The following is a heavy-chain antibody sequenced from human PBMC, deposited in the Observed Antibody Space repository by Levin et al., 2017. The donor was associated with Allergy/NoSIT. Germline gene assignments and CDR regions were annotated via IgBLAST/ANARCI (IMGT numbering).Heavy chain of an antibody. D-gene: IGHD3-9*01. V-gene: IGHV3-7*01. CDR3: ARLRPVNFFDY. CDR1: GFNFGYTW. Sequence: GGSLRLSCAASGFNFGYTWMSWVRQAPGKGLEWVASIKLDGSERYYVESVKGRFTISRDNAKNSLYLQLDNLRVEDTAVYYCARLRPVNFFDYWGQGVLVSVSP. J-gene: IGHJ4*02. CDR2: IKLDGSER.